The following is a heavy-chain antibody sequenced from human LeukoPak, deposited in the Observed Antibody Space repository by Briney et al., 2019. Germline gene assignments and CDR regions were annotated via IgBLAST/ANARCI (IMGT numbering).Heavy chain of an antibody. J-gene: IGHJ4*02. CDR1: GSTLSNSA. D-gene: IGHD4/OR15-4a*01. CDR2: IGSGGGST. V-gene: IGHV3-23*01. Sequence: PGGSLRLSCAASGSTLSNSAMNWVRQAPGKGLEWVSSIGSGGGSTYYADSVKGRFTISRDNSKNTLYLQMNSLRAEDTALYYCARTMALDYWGQGTLVTVSS. CDR3: ARTMALDY.